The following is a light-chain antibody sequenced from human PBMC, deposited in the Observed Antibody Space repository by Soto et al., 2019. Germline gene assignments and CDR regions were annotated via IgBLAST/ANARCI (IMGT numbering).Light chain of an antibody. CDR2: VVS. V-gene: IGKV1-39*01. Sequence: DIQMTQSPSSLSASVGDRVTITCRASQSVSRYLHWYQQKPGKAPNLLIYVVSTLESGVPSRFSGSGSGTDFTLTISSLQPEEFATYGCQQSHSNPRTFGQGTKVEIK. CDR1: QSVSRY. J-gene: IGKJ1*01. CDR3: QQSHSNPRT.